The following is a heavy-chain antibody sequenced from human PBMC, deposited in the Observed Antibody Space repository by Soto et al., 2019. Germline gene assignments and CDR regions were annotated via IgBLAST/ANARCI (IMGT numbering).Heavy chain of an antibody. D-gene: IGHD1-26*01. J-gene: IGHJ4*02. CDR1: GFTFSSFA. Sequence: EVQLLESGGGLVQPGGSLRLSCAASGFTFSSFAMRWVRQAPGKGLEWVSSSSGSGDSAYYADSVKGRFTISRDNSTNTLYLQLNSLRAEDTAVYYCARRGSGNYYDYWGQGTLVTVSS. CDR2: SSGSGDSA. CDR3: ARRGSGNYYDY. V-gene: IGHV3-23*01.